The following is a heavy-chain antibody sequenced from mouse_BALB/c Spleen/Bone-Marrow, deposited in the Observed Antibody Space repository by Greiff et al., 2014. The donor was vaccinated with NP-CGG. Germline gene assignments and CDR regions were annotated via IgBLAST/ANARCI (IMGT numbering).Heavy chain of an antibody. CDR1: GFNIKDTY. CDR3: ARYYYGSSLFDY. Sequence: VQLKESGAELVKPGASVKLSCTASGFNIKDTYMHWVKQRPEQGLEWIGRIDPANGNTKYDPKFQGKATITADTSSNTAYLQLSSLTSEDTAVYYCARYYYGSSLFDYWRQGTTLTVSS. J-gene: IGHJ2*01. V-gene: IGHV14-3*02. D-gene: IGHD1-1*01. CDR2: IDPANGNT.